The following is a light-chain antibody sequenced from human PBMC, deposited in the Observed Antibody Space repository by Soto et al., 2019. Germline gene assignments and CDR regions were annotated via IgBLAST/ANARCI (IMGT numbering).Light chain of an antibody. CDR3: QQRSNWIT. CDR1: QSVSTW. Sequence: EIVLTQSPATLSLSPGDTATLSCRASQSVSTWLTWYQQKPGQAPRLLIYDASNRATGISARFSGSGSGTDFTLTISSLEPEDFAVYYCQQRSNWITFGQGTRLEIE. J-gene: IGKJ5*01. CDR2: DAS. V-gene: IGKV3-11*01.